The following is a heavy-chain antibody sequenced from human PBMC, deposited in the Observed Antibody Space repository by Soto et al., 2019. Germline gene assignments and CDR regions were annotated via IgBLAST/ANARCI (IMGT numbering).Heavy chain of an antibody. Sequence: SLRLSCAASGVTCVDYAMHWVRQAPGKGLEWVSGINWNSGSIGYADSVKGRFTISRDNAKNSLYLQMNSLRAEDTALYYCAKDSAEQLAPGIQHWGQGTLVTVSS. CDR2: INWNSGSI. D-gene: IGHD6-13*01. CDR3: AKDSAEQLAPGIQH. J-gene: IGHJ1*01. CDR1: GVTCVDYA. V-gene: IGHV3-9*01.